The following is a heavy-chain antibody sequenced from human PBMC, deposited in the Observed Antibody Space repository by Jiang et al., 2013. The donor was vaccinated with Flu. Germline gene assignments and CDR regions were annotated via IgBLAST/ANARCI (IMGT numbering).Heavy chain of an antibody. V-gene: IGHV5-51*01. J-gene: IGHJ4*02. D-gene: IGHD3-3*01. CDR1: GYNFADYW. Sequence: GAEVKKPGESLRISCKGSGYNFADYWVGWVRQVPGKGLEWMAIVFPGDSDTRYSPSFQGQVTISADRSSAPLPAVSSLRASDTALYYCXKHGPPTYSDYYNIDSWGRGTLVTVS. CDR3: XKHGPPTYSDYYNIDS. CDR2: VFPGDSDT.